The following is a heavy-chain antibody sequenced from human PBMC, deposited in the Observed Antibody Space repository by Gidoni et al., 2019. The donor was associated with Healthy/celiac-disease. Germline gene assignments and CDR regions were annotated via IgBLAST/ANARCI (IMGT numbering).Heavy chain of an antibody. V-gene: IGHV3-21*01. D-gene: IGHD6-6*01. Sequence: EVQLVESGGGLVKPGGSLRLSCAASGFTFSSYSMNWVRQAPGKGLEWVSSISSSSSYIYYADSVKGRFTISRDNAKNSLYLQMNSLRAEDTAVYYCARYLTSSSSFSYYYYYGMDVWGQGTTVTVSS. CDR1: GFTFSSYS. J-gene: IGHJ6*02. CDR3: ARYLTSSSSFSYYYYYGMDV. CDR2: ISSSSSYI.